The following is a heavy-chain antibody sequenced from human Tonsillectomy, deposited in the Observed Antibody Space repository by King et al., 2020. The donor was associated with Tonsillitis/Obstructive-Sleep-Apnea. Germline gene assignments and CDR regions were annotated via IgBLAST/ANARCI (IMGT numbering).Heavy chain of an antibody. CDR1: GGTFSTFA. D-gene: IGHD3-22*01. CDR3: ARSRDDGSGAYWFDT. J-gene: IGHJ5*02. V-gene: IGHV1-69*10. Sequence: QLVQSGAEVKKPGSSVKVSCKASGGTFSTFAISWVRQAPGQGLEWMGGIIPILKIANYAQKFQGRVTITADKSTSSAYMELSSLRSEDTAVYYCARSRDDGSGAYWFDTWGQGTLVTVSS. CDR2: IIPILKIA.